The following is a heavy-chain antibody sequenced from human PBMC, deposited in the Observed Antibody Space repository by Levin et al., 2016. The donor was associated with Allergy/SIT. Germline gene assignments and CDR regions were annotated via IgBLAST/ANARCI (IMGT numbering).Heavy chain of an antibody. CDR2: ISYDGSNK. V-gene: IGHV3-30*18. D-gene: IGHD2-15*01. CDR3: AKDRVDCSGGSCQGYYYYGMDV. J-gene: IGHJ6*02. Sequence: VRQAPGKGLEWVTVISYDGSNKYSADSVKGRFTISRDNSKNTLYLQMNSLRAEDTAVYYCAKDRVDCSGGSCQGYYYYGMDVWGQGTTVTVSS.